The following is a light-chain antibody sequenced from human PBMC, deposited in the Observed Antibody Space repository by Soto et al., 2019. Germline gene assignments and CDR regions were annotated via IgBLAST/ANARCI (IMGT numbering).Light chain of an antibody. CDR1: QSVSNNY. V-gene: IGKV3-20*01. CDR3: QQYGNLYT. Sequence: EIVLTQSPGTLSLSPGERATLSCRASQSVSNNYLAWYQQKPGQAPRLLIYGASSRATGIPDRFSGSGSGTDFTLTIRRLEPEDFAVYYCQQYGNLYTFGQGTKLEIK. J-gene: IGKJ2*01. CDR2: GAS.